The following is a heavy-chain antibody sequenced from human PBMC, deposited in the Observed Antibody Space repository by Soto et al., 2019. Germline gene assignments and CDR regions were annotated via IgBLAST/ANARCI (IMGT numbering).Heavy chain of an antibody. D-gene: IGHD5-18*01. CDR3: ARDGDLGGYTYGSHFDY. CDR1: GGSISSYY. CDR2: IYTSGST. J-gene: IGHJ4*02. V-gene: IGHV4-4*07. Sequence: SETLSLICTVSGGSISSYYWSWIRQPAGKGLEWIGRIYTSGSTNYNPSLKSRVTMSVDTSKNQFSLKLSSVTAADTAVYYCARDGDLGGYTYGSHFDYWGQGTLVTVSS.